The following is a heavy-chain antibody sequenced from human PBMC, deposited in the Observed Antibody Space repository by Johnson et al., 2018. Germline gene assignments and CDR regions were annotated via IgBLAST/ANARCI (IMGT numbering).Heavy chain of an antibody. V-gene: IGHV3-9*01. Sequence: VQLVESGGGLVQXGRSXRLXCVGSGFIFDDYAMHWVRQVPGKGLEWVSGTSGNSAIKAYADHVRGGFPISRDHDNNSMHLQMNGLRAEDTALYFCVKDYTSGYYNRAAYNRFDPWGQGTRVTVSS. CDR2: TSGNSAIK. CDR3: VKDYTSGYYNRAAYNRFDP. D-gene: IGHD3-22*01. CDR1: GFIFDDYA. J-gene: IGHJ5*02.